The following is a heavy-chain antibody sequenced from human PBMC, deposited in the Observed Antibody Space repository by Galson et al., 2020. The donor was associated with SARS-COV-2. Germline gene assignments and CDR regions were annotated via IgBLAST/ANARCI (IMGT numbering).Heavy chain of an antibody. CDR2: IWYDGSNK. CDR3: AKDREIRGIEYSSFMDV. Sequence: LSLTCAASGFTFSSYGMHWVRQAPGKGLEWVAVIWYDGSNKYYADSVKGRFTISRDNSKNTLYLQMNSLRAEDTAVYYCAKDREIRGIEYSSFMDVWGKGTTVTVSS. CDR1: GFTFSSYG. D-gene: IGHD6-6*01. V-gene: IGHV3-33*06. J-gene: IGHJ6*03.